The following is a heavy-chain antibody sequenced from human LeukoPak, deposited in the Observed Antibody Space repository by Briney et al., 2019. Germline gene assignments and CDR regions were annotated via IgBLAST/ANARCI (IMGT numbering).Heavy chain of an antibody. Sequence: PSETLSLTCTVSGGSISSGGYYWSWIRQHPGKGLEWIGYIYYSGSTYYNPSLKSRVTISVDTSKNQFSLKLSSVTAADTAVYYCARVAGGYYPNWFDPWGQGTPVTVSS. V-gene: IGHV4-31*03. CDR3: ARVAGGYYPNWFDP. CDR1: GGSISSGGYY. J-gene: IGHJ5*02. CDR2: IYYSGST. D-gene: IGHD3-22*01.